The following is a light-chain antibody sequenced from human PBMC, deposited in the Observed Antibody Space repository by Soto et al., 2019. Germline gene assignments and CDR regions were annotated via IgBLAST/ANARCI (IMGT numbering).Light chain of an antibody. CDR2: WAS. CDR3: QQYYSTPPT. V-gene: IGKV4-1*01. Sequence: DIVLTPSPDSLAVSLGKRATINCKSSQSVLYSSNNKNYLAWYQQKPGQPPKLLIYWASTRESGVPDRFSGSGSGTDFTLTISSLQAEDVAVYYCQQYYSTPPTFGGGTKVDIK. CDR1: QSVLYSSNNKNY. J-gene: IGKJ4*01.